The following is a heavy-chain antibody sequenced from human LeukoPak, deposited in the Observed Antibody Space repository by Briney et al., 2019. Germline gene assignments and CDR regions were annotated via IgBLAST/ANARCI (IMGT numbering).Heavy chain of an antibody. CDR3: ARGGAISPYYYGMDV. D-gene: IGHD2-21*01. Sequence: GGSLRLSCAASGFTFSDHYMDWVRQAPGKGLEWIGRIRNKANSYTTEYAASVKGRFTISRDDSKNSLYLQMNSLKIEDTAVHYCARGGAISPYYYGMDVWGQGTTVIVSS. CDR2: IRNKANSYTT. CDR1: GFTFSDHY. V-gene: IGHV3-72*01. J-gene: IGHJ6*02.